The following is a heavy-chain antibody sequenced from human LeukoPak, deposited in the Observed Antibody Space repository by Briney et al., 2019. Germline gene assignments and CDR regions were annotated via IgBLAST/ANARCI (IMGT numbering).Heavy chain of an antibody. V-gene: IGHV3-23*01. CDR1: GFTFSSYA. Sequence: GSLRLSSAASGFTFSSYAMSWVRQAPGKGLEGVSGISANGDTTKYADSVKGRFTISRDNSKTTVFLQMNSLRADDTAVYYCAKEGRIAASTGDYFDYWGQGTLVTVSS. D-gene: IGHD6-13*01. J-gene: IGHJ4*02. CDR2: ISANGDTT. CDR3: AKEGRIAASTGDYFDY.